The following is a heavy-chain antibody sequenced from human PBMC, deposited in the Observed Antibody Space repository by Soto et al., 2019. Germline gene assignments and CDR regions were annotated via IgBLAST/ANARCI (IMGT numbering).Heavy chain of an antibody. CDR3: AKGGEGYCSGTSCLYHMDA. Sequence: GGSLRLSCAASGFTFSSYAMSWVRQAPGKGLEWVSTISDSGSTYYADSVKGRFTISRDISKNTLYVQMSSLRAEDTAVYHCAKGGEGYCSGTSCLYHMDAWGKGTTVTVSS. CDR2: ISDSGST. CDR1: GFTFSSYA. D-gene: IGHD2-15*01. J-gene: IGHJ6*03. V-gene: IGHV3-23*01.